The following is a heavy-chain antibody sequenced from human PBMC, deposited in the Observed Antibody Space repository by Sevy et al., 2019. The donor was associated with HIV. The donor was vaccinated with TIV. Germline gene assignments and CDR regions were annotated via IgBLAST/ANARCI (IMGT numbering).Heavy chain of an antibody. J-gene: IGHJ6*02. CDR2: IRYDGSNK. CDR3: AKNPVPAAPYYYYGMDV. CDR1: GFTFSSYG. D-gene: IGHD2-2*01. V-gene: IGHV3-30*02. Sequence: GGSLRLSCAASGFTFSSYGMHWVRQAPGKGLEWVAFIRYDGSNKYYADSVKGRFTISRDNSKNTLYLQMNSLRAEDTAVYYWAKNPVPAAPYYYYGMDVWGQGTTVTVSS.